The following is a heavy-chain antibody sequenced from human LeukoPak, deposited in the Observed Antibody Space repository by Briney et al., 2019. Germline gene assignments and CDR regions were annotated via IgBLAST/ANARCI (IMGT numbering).Heavy chain of an antibody. CDR1: GFTFSSYS. CDR3: ARFDIVATILS. J-gene: IGHJ4*02. V-gene: IGHV3-21*01. CDR2: ISSSSSYI. D-gene: IGHD5-12*01. Sequence: AGSLRLSCAASGFTFSSYSMNWVRQAPGKGLEWVSSISSSSSYIYYADSVKGRFTISRDNAKNSLYLQMNSLRAEHTAVYYCARFDIVATILSWGQGTLVTVSS.